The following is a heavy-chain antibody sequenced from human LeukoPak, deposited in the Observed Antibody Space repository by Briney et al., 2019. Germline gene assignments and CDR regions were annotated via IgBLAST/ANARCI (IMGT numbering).Heavy chain of an antibody. CDR1: GGSISGYY. J-gene: IGHJ4*02. CDR2: IGGRGSNI. Sequence: LSLTCAVYGGSISGYYWSWIRQAPGKGLEWVSYIGGRGSNICYADSVKGRFTISRDNAKNSVNLQMNSLRAEDTAVYYCARTRSSGYLTFDYWGQGILVTVSS. V-gene: IGHV3-11*04. D-gene: IGHD3-22*01. CDR3: ARTRSSGYLTFDY.